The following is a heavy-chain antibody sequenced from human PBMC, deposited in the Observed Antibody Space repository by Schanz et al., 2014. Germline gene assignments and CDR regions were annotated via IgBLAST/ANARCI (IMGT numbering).Heavy chain of an antibody. CDR2: INAHTGNT. J-gene: IGHJ3*02. CDR3: ARVHIATYHYNSPGAFDI. V-gene: IGHV1-18*01. D-gene: IGHD3-10*01. Sequence: QLMQSGSEGRKPGASVKVSCKASGYIFGSHGMTRVRHSPGQGPELMGWINAHTGNTQYAQKFQGRVNMTRDTVTTTVHLELTRLRTDDTAIYYCARVHIATYHYNSPGAFDIWGQGTRVTVSS. CDR1: GYIFGSHG.